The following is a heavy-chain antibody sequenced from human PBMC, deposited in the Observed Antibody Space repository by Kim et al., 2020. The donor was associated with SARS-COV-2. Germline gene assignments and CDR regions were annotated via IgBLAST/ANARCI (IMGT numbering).Heavy chain of an antibody. J-gene: IGHJ4*02. V-gene: IGHV3-21*01. Sequence: GGSLRLSCAASGFTFSDYSMYWVRQAPGKGLEWVSSISSNSRYIYYADSLKGRFTTSRDNAKNSLYLQMNSLRAEDTAFYYCVGRKYNSGSYYNDYWGQGTLVTVSS. D-gene: IGHD3-10*01. CDR1: GFTFSDYS. CDR2: ISSNSRYI. CDR3: VGRKYNSGSYYNDY.